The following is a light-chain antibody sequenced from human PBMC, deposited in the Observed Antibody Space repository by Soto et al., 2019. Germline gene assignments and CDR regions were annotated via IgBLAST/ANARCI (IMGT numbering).Light chain of an antibody. CDR2: AVN. J-gene: IGLJ3*02. Sequence: QSVLTQPRSVSESPGQSVTISCTGTSSDVGDYNYVSWYQQHPGKAPKLLIYAVNMRPSGVPDRFSGSKSGNTASLTISGLQAEDEADYSCCSYAGSYTWVFGGGTKLTVL. CDR1: SSDVGDYNY. V-gene: IGLV2-11*01. CDR3: CSYAGSYTWV.